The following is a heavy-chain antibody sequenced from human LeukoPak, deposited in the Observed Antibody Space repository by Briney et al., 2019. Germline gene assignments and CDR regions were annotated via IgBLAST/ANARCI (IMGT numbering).Heavy chain of an antibody. CDR1: GVSVSSGSYY. J-gene: IGHJ4*02. Sequence: SETLSLTCTVSGVSVSSGSYYWSWIRQPPGKGLEWIGYIYYSGSTNYNPSLKSRVTISVDTSKNQFSLKLSSVTAVDTAVYYCARVRDGDYLDYWGQGTLVTVSS. CDR3: ARVRDGDYLDY. CDR2: IYYSGST. V-gene: IGHV4-61*01. D-gene: IGHD5-24*01.